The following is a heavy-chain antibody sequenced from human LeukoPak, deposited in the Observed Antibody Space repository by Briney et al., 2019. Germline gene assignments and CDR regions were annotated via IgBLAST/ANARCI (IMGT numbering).Heavy chain of an antibody. CDR1: GFTFSSYS. J-gene: IGHJ4*02. CDR2: ISSSSSTI. V-gene: IGHV3-48*01. D-gene: IGHD2-2*01. CDR3: ASAPFALGYCSSTSCRYYFDY. Sequence: GGSLRLSCAASGFTFSSYSMNWVRQAPGKGLEWVSYISSSSSTIYYADSVKGRFTISRDNAKNSLYLQMNSLRAEDTAVYYCASAPFALGYCSSTSCRYYFDYWGQGTLVTVSS.